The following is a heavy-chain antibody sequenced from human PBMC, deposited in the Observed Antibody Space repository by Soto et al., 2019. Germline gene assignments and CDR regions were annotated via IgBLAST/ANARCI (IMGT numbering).Heavy chain of an antibody. J-gene: IGHJ6*02. CDR1: GFTFISYA. Sequence: PGGSLRLSCAASGFTFISYAMSWVRQAPGKRLEWVSAISGSGGSTYYADSVKGRFTISRDNSKNSLYLQMNSLRAEDTAVYYCTIHAGPYYYGMDVWGQGTTVTVSS. CDR3: TIHAGPYYYGMDV. CDR2: ISGSGGST. V-gene: IGHV3-23*01.